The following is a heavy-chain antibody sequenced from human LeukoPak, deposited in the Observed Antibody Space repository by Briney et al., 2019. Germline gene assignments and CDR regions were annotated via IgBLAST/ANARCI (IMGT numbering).Heavy chain of an antibody. V-gene: IGHV3-21*01. J-gene: IGHJ4*02. CDR1: GFTFSSYS. CDR3: ARAVTEIAGGGFDY. CDR2: ISSSSSYI. Sequence: PGGSLRLSCAASGFTFSSYSMNWVRQAPGKGLGWVSSISSSSSYIYYADSVKGRFTISRDNAKNSLYLQMNSLRAEDTAVYYCARAVTEIAGGGFDYWGQGTLVTVSS. D-gene: IGHD6-13*01.